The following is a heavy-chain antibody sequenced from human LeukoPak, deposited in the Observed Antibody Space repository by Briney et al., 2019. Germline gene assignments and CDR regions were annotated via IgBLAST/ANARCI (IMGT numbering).Heavy chain of an antibody. Sequence: GGSLSLSCAASGFTFHEFSMHWVWYAPGKALEWVSCIGWSGGNMGCAQCVKGRFTISRDNAKNSLYLQMNSLGAEDMALYYCAQDIKRAYQLLSPALDYWGQGTLVTVSS. D-gene: IGHD2-2*01. V-gene: IGHV3-9*03. J-gene: IGHJ4*02. CDR2: IGWSGGNM. CDR1: GFTFHEFS. CDR3: AQDIKRAYQLLSPALDY.